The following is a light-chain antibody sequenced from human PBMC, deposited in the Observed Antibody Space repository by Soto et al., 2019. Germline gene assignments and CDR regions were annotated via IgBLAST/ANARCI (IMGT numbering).Light chain of an antibody. Sequence: DIQLTQSPSFLSASVGDRVTITCRASQGIASYLAWYQQKPGKAPKLLIYAASTLQSGVTSRFSGSGTGTEFTLTISRLQPEDFATYYCQQLNSYPRTFGQGTKVEIK. V-gene: IGKV1-9*01. J-gene: IGKJ1*01. CDR3: QQLNSYPRT. CDR2: AAS. CDR1: QGIASY.